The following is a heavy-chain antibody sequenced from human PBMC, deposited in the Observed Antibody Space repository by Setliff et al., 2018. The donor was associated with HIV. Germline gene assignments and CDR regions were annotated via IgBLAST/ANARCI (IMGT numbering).Heavy chain of an antibody. CDR1: GGSIRSNY. D-gene: IGHD3-22*01. V-gene: IGHV4-4*07. CDR3: AKDPYDSSGLNWFDP. Sequence: PSETLSLTCTVSGGSIRSNYWSWIRQPAGKGLEWIGRIYTRGSTNYNPSLKSRVTMSIDTSKNQFSLKLSSVTAADTAVYYCAKDPYDSSGLNWFDPWGQGTRVTVSS. CDR2: IYTRGST. J-gene: IGHJ5*02.